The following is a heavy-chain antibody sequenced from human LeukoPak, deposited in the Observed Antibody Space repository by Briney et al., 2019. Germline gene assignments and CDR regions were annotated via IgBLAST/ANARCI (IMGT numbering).Heavy chain of an antibody. CDR1: GYTFTSYG. V-gene: IGHV1-69*06. Sequence: ASVKVSCKASGYTFTSYGISWVRQAPGQGLEWVGGIIPIFGTANYAQKFQGRVTITADKSTSTAYMELSSLRSEDTAVYYCARLGGMDIVATTQYWYFDLWGRGTLVTVSS. CDR2: IIPIFGTA. J-gene: IGHJ2*01. CDR3: ARLGGMDIVATTQYWYFDL. D-gene: IGHD5-12*01.